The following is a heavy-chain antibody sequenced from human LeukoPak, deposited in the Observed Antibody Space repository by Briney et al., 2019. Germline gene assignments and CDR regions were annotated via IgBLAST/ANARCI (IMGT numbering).Heavy chain of an antibody. D-gene: IGHD6-6*01. J-gene: IGHJ5*02. CDR1: GGTFSSYA. Sequence: GASVKVSCKASGGTFSSYAISWVRQAPGQGLEWMGRIFPILGIANYAQKFQGRVTITTDESTSTAYMELSSLRSEDTAVYYCARAIEYSSSGGLNWFDPWGQGTLVTVSS. V-gene: IGHV1-69*04. CDR2: IFPILGIA. CDR3: ARAIEYSSSGGLNWFDP.